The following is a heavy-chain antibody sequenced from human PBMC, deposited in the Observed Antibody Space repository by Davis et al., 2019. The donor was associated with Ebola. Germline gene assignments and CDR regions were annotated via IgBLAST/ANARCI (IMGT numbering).Heavy chain of an antibody. CDR2: SGGRSDT. Sequence: GESLKISCVASGFSLSSYAMAWVRQAPGKGLEWISTSGGRSDTYYADSVKGRFSISRDNSRNTVYLEMNSLRGEDTAVYFCARTITPGHSRWFDPWGQGTLATVSS. CDR3: ARTITPGHSRWFDP. V-gene: IGHV3-23*01. CDR1: GFSLSSYA. D-gene: IGHD1-14*01. J-gene: IGHJ5*02.